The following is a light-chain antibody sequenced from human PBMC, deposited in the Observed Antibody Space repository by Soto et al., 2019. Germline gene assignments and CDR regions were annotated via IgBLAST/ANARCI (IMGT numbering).Light chain of an antibody. Sequence: EIVLTQSPGTLSLSPGERATLSCRVSQSINSNSLAWYQQKPGQAPRLLIYAASSRATGIPDRFSGSGSGTDFTFTIRRLEPGDFAVYYCQRDSFGQGTKLEIK. CDR1: QSINSNS. J-gene: IGKJ2*03. V-gene: IGKV3-20*01. CDR2: AAS. CDR3: QRDS.